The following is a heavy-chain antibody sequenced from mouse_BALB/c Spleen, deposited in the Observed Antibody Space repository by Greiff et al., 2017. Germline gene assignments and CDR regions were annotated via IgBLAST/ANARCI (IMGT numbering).Heavy chain of an antibody. CDR3: ARGGAYYGYDAAY. CDR2: ISYSGST. J-gene: IGHJ3*01. CDR1: GDSITSGY. V-gene: IGHV3-8*02. Sequence: EVKLMESGPSLVKPSQTLSLTCSVTGDSITSGYWNWIRKFPGNKLEYMGYISYSGSTYYNPSLKSRISITRDTSKNQYYLQLNSVTTEDTATYYCARGGAYYGYDAAYWGQGTLVTVSA. D-gene: IGHD2-9*01.